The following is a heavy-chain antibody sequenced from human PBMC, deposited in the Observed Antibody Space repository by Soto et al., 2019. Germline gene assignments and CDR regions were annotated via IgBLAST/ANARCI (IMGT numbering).Heavy chain of an antibody. D-gene: IGHD1-26*01. CDR2: ISSSSSYI. J-gene: IGHJ3*02. V-gene: IGHV3-21*01. CDR3: ARDGGSSRPPAGWDAFDI. CDR1: GFTFSSYS. Sequence: GGSLRLSCAASGFTFSSYSMNWVHQAPGKGLEWVSSISSSSSYIYYADSVKGRFTISRDNAKNSLYLQMNSLRAEDTAVYYCARDGGSSRPPAGWDAFDIWGQGTMVTVSS.